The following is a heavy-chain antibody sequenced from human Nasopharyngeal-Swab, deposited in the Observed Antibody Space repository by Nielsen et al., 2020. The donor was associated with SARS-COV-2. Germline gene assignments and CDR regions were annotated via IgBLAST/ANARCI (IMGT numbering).Heavy chain of an antibody. V-gene: IGHV3-49*02. CDR3: TRHLGYCSGGSCYSVDAFDI. J-gene: IGHJ3*02. Sequence: WIRQPPGKGLEWVGFIRSKVYGGTTEYAASVKGRFTISRDDSKSIAYLQMNSLKTEDTAVYYCTRHLGYCSGGSCYSVDAFDIWGQGTMVTVSS. D-gene: IGHD2-15*01. CDR2: IRSKVYGGTT.